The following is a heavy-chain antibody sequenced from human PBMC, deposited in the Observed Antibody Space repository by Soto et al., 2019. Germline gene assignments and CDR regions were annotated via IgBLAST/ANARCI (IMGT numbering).Heavy chain of an antibody. J-gene: IGHJ6*02. Sequence: ASVKVSCKASGYTFTNYYMHWVRQAPGQGPEWMGVINPSGGRTTYAQKFQDRVTLTRDTSTSTFYIELNSLRSEDTAVYYCAREATFYYSGMDVWGRGTTVTVSS. V-gene: IGHV1-46*01. CDR1: GYTFTNYY. CDR2: INPSGGRT. D-gene: IGHD1-1*01. CDR3: AREATFYYSGMDV.